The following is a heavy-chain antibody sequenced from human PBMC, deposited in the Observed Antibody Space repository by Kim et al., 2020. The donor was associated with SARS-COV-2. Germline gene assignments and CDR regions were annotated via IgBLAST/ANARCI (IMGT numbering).Heavy chain of an antibody. D-gene: IGHD6-13*01. CDR3: AREGAAAGYYYYYGMDV. CDR1: GGSISSGSYY. CDR2: IYTSGST. Sequence: SETLSLTCTVSGGSISSGSYYWSWIRQPAGKGLEWIGRIYTSGSTNYNPSLKSRVTISVDTSKNQFSLKLSSVTAADTAVYYCAREGAAAGYYYYYGMDVWGQGTTVTVSS. V-gene: IGHV4-61*02. J-gene: IGHJ6*02.